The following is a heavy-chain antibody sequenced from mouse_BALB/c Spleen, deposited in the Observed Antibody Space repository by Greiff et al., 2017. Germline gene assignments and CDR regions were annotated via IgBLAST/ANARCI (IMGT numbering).Heavy chain of an antibody. Sequence: EVMLVESGGGLVQPGGSMKLSCVASGFTFSNYWMNWVRQSPEKGLEWVAEIRLKSNNYATHYAESVKGRFTISRDDSKSSVYLQMNNLRAEDTGIYYCTRELTGTRGYWGQGTTLTVSS. V-gene: IGHV6-6*02. J-gene: IGHJ2*01. CDR3: TRELTGTRGY. D-gene: IGHD4-1*01. CDR1: GFTFSNYW. CDR2: IRLKSNNYAT.